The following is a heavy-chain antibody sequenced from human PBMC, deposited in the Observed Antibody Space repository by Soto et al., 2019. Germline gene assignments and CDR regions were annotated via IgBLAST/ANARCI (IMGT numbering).Heavy chain of an antibody. CDR2: IKTTTDGGTT. V-gene: IGHV3-15*01. CDR1: GFSFTNAW. Sequence: EVQLVESGGGLVEPGGSLRLSCAASGFSFTNAWMTWVRQAPGKGLEWVGRIKTTTDGGTTDYAAPVKGRFTISRDDSKNTLYLQMNSLKTEDTAVYYCTTSGPHRSSSLWVDPWGQGTLVPVSS. J-gene: IGHJ5*02. CDR3: TTSGPHRSSSLWVDP. D-gene: IGHD6-6*01.